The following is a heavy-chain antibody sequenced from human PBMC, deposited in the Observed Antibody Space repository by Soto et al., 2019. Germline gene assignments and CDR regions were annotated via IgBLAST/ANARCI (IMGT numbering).Heavy chain of an antibody. CDR1: GGSISSGGYY. CDR2: IYYSGST. D-gene: IGHD3-22*01. V-gene: IGHV4-31*03. CDR3: ARVRVPTYYYDSSGGFLFDP. J-gene: IGHJ5*02. Sequence: SETLSLTCTVSGGSISSGGYYWSWIRQHPGKGLEWIGYIYYSGSTYYNPSLKSRVTISVDTSKNQFSLKLSSVTAADTAVYYCARVRVPTYYYDSSGGFLFDPWGQGTLVTVSS.